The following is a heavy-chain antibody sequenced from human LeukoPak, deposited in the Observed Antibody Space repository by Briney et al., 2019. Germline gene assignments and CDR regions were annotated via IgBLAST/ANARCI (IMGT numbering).Heavy chain of an antibody. Sequence: GGSLRLSCTGSGFTFSNYVMSWVRQAPGKRLEWVSGISDSGDDTDYADSVKGRFTISRDNAKNSLYLQMSSLRAEDTAVYYCARDRWLQYFDYWGQGTLVTVSS. V-gene: IGHV3-21*01. CDR2: ISDSGDDT. CDR1: GFTFSNYV. CDR3: ARDRWLQYFDY. J-gene: IGHJ4*02. D-gene: IGHD5-24*01.